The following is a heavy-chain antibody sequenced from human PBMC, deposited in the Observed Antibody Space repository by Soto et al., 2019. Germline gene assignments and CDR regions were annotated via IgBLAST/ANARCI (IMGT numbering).Heavy chain of an antibody. V-gene: IGHV3-21*01. Sequence: GSLRLSCAASGFTFSSYSMNWVRQAPGKGLEWVSSISSSSSYIYYADSVKGRFTISRDNAKNSLYLQMNSLRAEDTAVYYCARDRRVEMATIKGGYYYYYGMDVWGQGTTVTVSS. CDR3: ARDRRVEMATIKGGYYYYYGMDV. J-gene: IGHJ6*02. D-gene: IGHD5-12*01. CDR1: GFTFSSYS. CDR2: ISSSSSYI.